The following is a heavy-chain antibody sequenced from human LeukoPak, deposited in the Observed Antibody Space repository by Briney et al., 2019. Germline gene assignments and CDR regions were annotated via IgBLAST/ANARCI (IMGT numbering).Heavy chain of an antibody. CDR1: GYTFTGYY. J-gene: IGHJ4*02. CDR2: INPNSGGT. D-gene: IGHD3-10*01. CDR3: ARAPGSGSYYWVY. V-gene: IGHV1-2*02. Sequence: ASVKVSCKASGYTFTGYYMHWVRQAPGQGLEWMGWINPNSGGTNYAQKFQGRVTMTRDTSISTAYMELSRLRSDDTAVYYCARAPGSGSYYWVYWGQGTLVTVSS.